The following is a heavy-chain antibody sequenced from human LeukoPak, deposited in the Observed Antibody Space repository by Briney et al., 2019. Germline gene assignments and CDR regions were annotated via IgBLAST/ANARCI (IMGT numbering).Heavy chain of an antibody. CDR3: ARDMFLEWSGFDY. CDR1: GFTFSSYA. D-gene: IGHD3-3*01. Sequence: GGSLRLSCAASGFTFSSYAMSWVRQAPGKGLEWVAVISYDGSNKYYADSVKGRFTISRDNSKNTLYLQMNSLRAEDTAVYYCARDMFLEWSGFDYWGQGTLVTVSS. V-gene: IGHV3-30-3*01. CDR2: ISYDGSNK. J-gene: IGHJ4*02.